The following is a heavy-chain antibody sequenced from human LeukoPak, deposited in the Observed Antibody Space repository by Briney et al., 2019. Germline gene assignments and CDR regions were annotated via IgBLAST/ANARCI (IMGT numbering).Heavy chain of an antibody. D-gene: IGHD3-22*01. Sequence: GGSLRLSCAASGFTFSSYEMNWVRQAPGKGLEWVSYISSSGSTIYYADSVKGRFTICRDNAKNSLYLQMNSLRAEDTAVYYCARESYYYDSTGFAIWGQGTLVTVSS. CDR1: GFTFSSYE. CDR3: ARESYYYDSTGFAI. V-gene: IGHV3-48*03. J-gene: IGHJ4*02. CDR2: ISSSGSTI.